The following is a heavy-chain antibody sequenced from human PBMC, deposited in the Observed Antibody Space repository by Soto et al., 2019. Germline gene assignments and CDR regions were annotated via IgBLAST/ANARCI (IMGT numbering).Heavy chain of an antibody. CDR2: ISGSGATK. V-gene: IGHV3-23*01. Sequence: EVELLQSGGGLVQPGGSLRLSCEVSGFSFGGYAMSWVRQAPGKGLEWVSTISGSGATKYYADSVRGRFTISRDNSKDTLYLQMSSVIAEDTAVYFCAKASKGYTGYDLDFWGQGTPVTVSP. CDR3: AKASKGYTGYDLDF. J-gene: IGHJ4*02. CDR1: GFSFGGYA. D-gene: IGHD5-12*01.